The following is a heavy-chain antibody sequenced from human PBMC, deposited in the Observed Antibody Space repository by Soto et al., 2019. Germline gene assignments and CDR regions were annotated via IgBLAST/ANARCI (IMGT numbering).Heavy chain of an antibody. CDR1: GFTFSSYS. D-gene: IGHD3-22*01. CDR3: ATDDSSETFFDY. Sequence: EVQLVESGGGLVKPGGSLRLSCAASGFTFSSYSMHWVRQAPGKGLEWVSSISTSSSNTYYADSVKGRFTISRDNAKNSLSLQMNSLRAEDTAVYYCATDDSSETFFDYWGQGTLVTVSS. V-gene: IGHV3-21*01. J-gene: IGHJ4*02. CDR2: ISTSSSNT.